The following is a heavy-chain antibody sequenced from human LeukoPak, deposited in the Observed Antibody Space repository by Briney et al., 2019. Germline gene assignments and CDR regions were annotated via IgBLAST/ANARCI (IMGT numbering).Heavy chain of an antibody. J-gene: IGHJ4*02. CDR3: ARQAGSYAFYYYDY. D-gene: IGHD2-2*01. V-gene: IGHV4-39*07. Sequence: SETLSLTCTVSGGSISSSSYYWGWIRQPPGKGLEWIGSIFYSGTTYYNPSLKSRVSILLDTSKNQFSLNLTSVTAADTAVYYCARQAGSYAFYYYDYWGQGTLVTVSS. CDR2: IFYSGTT. CDR1: GGSISSSSYY.